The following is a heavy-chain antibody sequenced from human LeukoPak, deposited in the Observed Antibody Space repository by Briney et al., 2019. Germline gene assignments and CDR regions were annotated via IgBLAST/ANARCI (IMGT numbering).Heavy chain of an antibody. J-gene: IGHJ4*02. CDR1: GYSFTSYW. Sequence: GESLKISCKGSGYSFTSYWIGWVRQMPGKGLEWMGIIYPGDSDTRYSPSFQGQVTISADKSISTAYLQWSSLKASDTTMYYCARRSPGDSSGDPYYFDYWGQGTLVTVSS. D-gene: IGHD3-22*01. CDR3: ARRSPGDSSGDPYYFDY. CDR2: IYPGDSDT. V-gene: IGHV5-51*01.